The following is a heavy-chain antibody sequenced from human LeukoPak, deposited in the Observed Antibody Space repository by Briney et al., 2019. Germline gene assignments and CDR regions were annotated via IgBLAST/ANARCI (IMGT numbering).Heavy chain of an antibody. J-gene: IGHJ4*02. CDR2: IYHSGST. CDR3: ARDGDYSSSWYYFDY. Sequence: SETLSLTCAVSGGSISSNNWWSWVRQPPGKGLEWIGEIYHSGSTNYNPSLKSRVTMSVDTSKNQFSLKLSSVTAADTAVYYCARDGDYSSSWYYFDYWGQGTLVTVSS. CDR1: GGSISSNNW. D-gene: IGHD6-13*01. V-gene: IGHV4-4*02.